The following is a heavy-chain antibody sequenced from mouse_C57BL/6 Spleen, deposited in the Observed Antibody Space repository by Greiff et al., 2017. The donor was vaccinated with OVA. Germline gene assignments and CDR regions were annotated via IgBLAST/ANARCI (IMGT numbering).Heavy chain of an antibody. D-gene: IGHD1-1*01. CDR2: IDPSDSYT. CDR3: ARGGFITTVANFDY. Sequence: QVQLQQPGAELVKPGASVKLSCKASGYTFTSYWMQWVKQRPGPGLEWIGEIDPSDSYTNYNQKFTGKATLTVDTSSSTAYMQLSSLTSEDSAVYYCARGGFITTVANFDYWGQGTTLTVSS. CDR1: GYTFTSYW. V-gene: IGHV1-50*01. J-gene: IGHJ2*01.